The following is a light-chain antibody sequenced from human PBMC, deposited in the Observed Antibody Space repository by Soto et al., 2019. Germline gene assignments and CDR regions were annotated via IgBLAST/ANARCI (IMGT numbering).Light chain of an antibody. Sequence: EIVLTQSPATLSLSPGERATLSCRASQSDSSYLPWYQQKPGQAPRLLIYDASNRATGVPARFSGSGSGTDFTLTISSLEPEDFAVYYCQQRSNWPSYTFGQGPSWRSN. CDR3: QQRSNWPSYT. CDR1: QSDSSY. CDR2: DAS. J-gene: IGKJ2*01. V-gene: IGKV3-11*01.